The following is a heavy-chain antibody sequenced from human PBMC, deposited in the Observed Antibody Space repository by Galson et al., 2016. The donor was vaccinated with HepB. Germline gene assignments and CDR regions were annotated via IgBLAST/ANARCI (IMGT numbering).Heavy chain of an antibody. CDR2: IWSDGSNK. Sequence: SLRLSCAASGFTFSRYGMHWVRQAPGKGLEWVALIWSDGSNKYYADSVKGRFTISRDNSKNTAYLQMNSLRAGDRAVYYCAREAGIAAAATYDYWGQGTLVTVSS. CDR1: GFTFSRYG. D-gene: IGHD6-13*01. J-gene: IGHJ4*02. CDR3: AREAGIAAAATYDY. V-gene: IGHV3-33*01.